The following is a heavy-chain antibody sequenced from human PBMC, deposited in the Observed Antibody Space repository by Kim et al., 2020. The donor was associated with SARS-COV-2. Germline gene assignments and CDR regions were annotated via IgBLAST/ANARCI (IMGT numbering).Heavy chain of an antibody. D-gene: IGHD5-18*01. Sequence: GGSLRLSCTASGFSFSSIGMYWVRQAPGKGLEWVALISYDGSSKYYADSVKGRFTISRDNPKNTLYLQMNSLRVDDTAVYFCARGRAIQLWLLSDYWGQG. CDR2: ISYDGSSK. CDR3: ARGRAIQLWLLSDY. CDR1: GFSFSSIG. J-gene: IGHJ4*02. V-gene: IGHV3-33*05.